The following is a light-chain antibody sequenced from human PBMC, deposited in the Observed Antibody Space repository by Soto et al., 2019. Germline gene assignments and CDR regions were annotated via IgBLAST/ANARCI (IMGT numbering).Light chain of an antibody. V-gene: IGKV1-6*01. CDR2: AAS. CDR3: LQDYDYPYT. J-gene: IGKJ2*01. Sequence: AIQMTQSPSSLSASIGDRVTITCRASQGIRYDLGWYQQKPGKAPKLLIYAASTLQSGVPSRFSGSGSGTDFTLTISSLQPEDFATYYCLQDYDYPYTFGQGTKLQI. CDR1: QGIRYD.